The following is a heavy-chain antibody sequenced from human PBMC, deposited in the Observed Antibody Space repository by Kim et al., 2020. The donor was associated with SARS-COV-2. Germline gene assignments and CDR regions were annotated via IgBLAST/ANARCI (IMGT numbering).Heavy chain of an antibody. V-gene: IGHV4-39*01. CDR1: GGSNSRSSYY. J-gene: IGHJ4*02. Sequence: SETLSLTCTVSGGSNSRSSYYWGWIRQPPGKGLEWIGSIYYSGSTYYNPSLKSRVTISVDTSKNQFSLKLRSVTAADTAVYYCARHESIVEPTGFDYWGQGTLVSVSS. CDR3: ARHESIVEPTGFDY. D-gene: IGHD1-26*01. CDR2: IYYSGST.